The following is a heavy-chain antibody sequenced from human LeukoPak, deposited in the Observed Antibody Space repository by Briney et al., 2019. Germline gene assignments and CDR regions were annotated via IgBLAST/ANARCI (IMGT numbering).Heavy chain of an antibody. V-gene: IGHV4-59*01. CDR1: GGSISSYY. CDR2: IYYSGST. J-gene: IGHJ3*02. D-gene: IGHD3-22*01. CDR3: IGVEHDAFDI. Sequence: KPSETLSLTCTVSGGSISSYYWSWIRQPPGKGLEWIGYIYYSGSTNYNPSLKSRVTISVDTSKNQFSLKLSSVTAADTAVYYCIGVEHDAFDIWGQGTMVTVSS.